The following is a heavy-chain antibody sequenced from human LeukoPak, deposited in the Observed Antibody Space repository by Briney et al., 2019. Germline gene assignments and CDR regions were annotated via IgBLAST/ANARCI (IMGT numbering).Heavy chain of an antibody. CDR1: GYTFTGYY. CDR2: INPNSGGT. CDR3: ARERPIKDITIFGVDYYMDV. V-gene: IGHV1-2*02. J-gene: IGHJ6*03. D-gene: IGHD3-3*01. Sequence: GASVTVSCKASGYTFTGYYMHWVRQAPGQGLEWMGWINPNSGGTNYAQKFQGRVTMTRDTSISTAYMELSRLRSDDTAVYYCARERPIKDITIFGVDYYMDVWGKGTTVTVSS.